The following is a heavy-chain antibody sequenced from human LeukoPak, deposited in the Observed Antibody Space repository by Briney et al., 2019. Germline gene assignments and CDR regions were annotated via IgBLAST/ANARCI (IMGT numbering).Heavy chain of an antibody. CDR1: GFPFSSYW. Sequence: GGSLRLSCVASGFPFSSYWMTWVRQAPGKGLEWVSYISSSSSTIYYADSVKGRFTVSRDNAKNSLYLQMNSLRDEDTAVYYCARVRILEWLLYAFDIWGQGTMVTVSS. CDR3: ARVRILEWLLYAFDI. D-gene: IGHD3-3*01. J-gene: IGHJ3*02. CDR2: ISSSSSTI. V-gene: IGHV3-48*02.